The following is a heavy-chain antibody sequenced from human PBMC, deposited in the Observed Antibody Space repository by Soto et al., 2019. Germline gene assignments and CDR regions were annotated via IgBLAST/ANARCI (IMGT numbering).Heavy chain of an antibody. CDR2: INHSGST. D-gene: IGHD3-16*02. Sequence: PSETLSLTCAVYGGSFSGYYWSWIRQPPGKVLEWIGEINHSGSTNYNPSLKSRVTISVDTSKNQFSLKLSSVTAADTAVYYCARGGNDYVWGSYRDNWFDPWGQGTLVTVSS. J-gene: IGHJ5*02. V-gene: IGHV4-34*01. CDR3: ARGGNDYVWGSYRDNWFDP. CDR1: GGSFSGYY.